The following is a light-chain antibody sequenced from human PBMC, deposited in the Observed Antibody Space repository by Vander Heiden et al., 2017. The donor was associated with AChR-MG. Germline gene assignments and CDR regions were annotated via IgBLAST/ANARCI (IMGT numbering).Light chain of an antibody. CDR1: QGISSN. Sequence: DIQMTQSPSSLSASVGDRVTITCRASQGISSNLAWYQQKPGKVPKLLIYAASTLQSGVPSRFSGSGSGTDFTLTISSRQPEDVATYYCQKYNSVPRTFGQRTKVEIK. V-gene: IGKV1-27*01. J-gene: IGKJ1*01. CDR2: AAS. CDR3: QKYNSVPRT.